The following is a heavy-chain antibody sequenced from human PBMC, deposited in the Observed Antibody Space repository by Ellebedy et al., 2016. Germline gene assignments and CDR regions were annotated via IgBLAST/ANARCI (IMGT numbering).Heavy chain of an antibody. J-gene: IGHJ4*02. V-gene: IGHV3-23*01. CDR2: ISGSADKT. CDR3: ARGRRNDPLDS. Sequence: GESLKISXAASGFTFRNYAMSWVRQAPGKGLEWVSAISGSADKTYYADSVKGRFTTSRDNDRNSVYLQMSGLSGDDTALYYCARGRRNDPLDSWGQGTLVTVSS. CDR1: GFTFRNYA. D-gene: IGHD1-1*01.